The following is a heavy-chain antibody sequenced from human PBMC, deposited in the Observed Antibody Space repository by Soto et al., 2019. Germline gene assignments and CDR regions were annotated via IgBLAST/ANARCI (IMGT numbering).Heavy chain of an antibody. Sequence: QVQLVESGGGVVQPGRSLRLSCAASGFTFSSYGMHWVRQAPGKGLEWVAVIWYDGSNKYYADSVKGRFTISRDNSKNTLYLQMNSLRAEDTAVYYCAREPHAKRIAAAGTLDYWGQGTLVTVSS. CDR3: AREPHAKRIAAAGTLDY. D-gene: IGHD6-13*01. CDR1: GFTFSSYG. V-gene: IGHV3-33*01. CDR2: IWYDGSNK. J-gene: IGHJ4*02.